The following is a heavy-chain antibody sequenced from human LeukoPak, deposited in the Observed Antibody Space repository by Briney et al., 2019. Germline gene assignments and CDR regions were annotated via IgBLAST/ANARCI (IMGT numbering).Heavy chain of an antibody. CDR1: GFTFSSYW. CDR2: IKQDGSEK. CDR3: ARYNSGSYLFAYYYGMDV. D-gene: IGHD1-26*01. Sequence: GGSLRLSCAASGFTFSSYWMSWVRQAPGKGLEWVANIKQDGSEKYYVDSVKGRFTISRDNAKNSLYLQMNSLRAEDTTVYYCARYNSGSYLFAYYYGMDVWGQGTTVTVSS. V-gene: IGHV3-7*01. J-gene: IGHJ6*02.